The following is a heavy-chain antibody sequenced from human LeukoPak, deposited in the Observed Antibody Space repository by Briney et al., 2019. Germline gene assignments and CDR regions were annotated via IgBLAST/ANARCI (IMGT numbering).Heavy chain of an antibody. J-gene: IGHJ4*02. CDR1: GGSLTQTNY. CDR3: AREGGPYRPLDY. Sequence: PSETLSLTCDVSGGSLTQTNYWTWVRPPPGKGLEWIGEVNLQGSTNYNPSLMRRVAISVDTSANHISLQLTSVTAADTAVYYCAREGGPYRPLDYSGQGTLVTVSS. CDR2: VNLQGST. V-gene: IGHV4-4*02.